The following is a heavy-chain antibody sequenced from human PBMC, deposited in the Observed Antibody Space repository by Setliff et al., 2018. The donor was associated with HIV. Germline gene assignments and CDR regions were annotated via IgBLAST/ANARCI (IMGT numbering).Heavy chain of an antibody. J-gene: IGHJ6*03. CDR2: ISAYNGNT. CDR1: GYTFTSSG. CDR3: ARVAGGDIVVVVAATPYYYYMDV. Sequence: ASVKVSCKASGYTFTSSGISWVRQAPGQGLEWMGWISAYNGNTNYAQKLQGRVTMTTDTSTSTAYMELRSLRSDDTAVYYCARVAGGDIVVVVAATPYYYYMDVWGKGTTVTVS. V-gene: IGHV1-18*01. D-gene: IGHD2-15*01.